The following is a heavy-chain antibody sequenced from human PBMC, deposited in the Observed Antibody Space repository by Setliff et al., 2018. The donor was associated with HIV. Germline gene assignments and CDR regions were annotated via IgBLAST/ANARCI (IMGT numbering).Heavy chain of an antibody. CDR2: IAHSGGT. D-gene: IGHD6-6*01. CDR3: ARVALAGISARPFYFDY. Sequence: PSETLSLTCAFYGESMSGYFWTWIRQSPGTGLEWLGEIAHSGGTNYKSSLKSRLTISVDPSRNQFSLRLTSVTAADTAVYYCARVALAGISARPFYFDYWGQGALVTVSS. CDR1: GESMSGYF. V-gene: IGHV4-34*01. J-gene: IGHJ4*02.